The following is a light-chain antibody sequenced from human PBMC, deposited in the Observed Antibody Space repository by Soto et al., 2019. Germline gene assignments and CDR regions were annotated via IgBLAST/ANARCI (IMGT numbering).Light chain of an antibody. CDR1: QSVTRSY. CDR3: QQYSSSPET. Sequence: EIVLTRSPGTLSLSPGERATLSCRASQSVTRSYLAWYQQKPGQAPRLLIYAASSRATGIPDRFSGSGSGTDFTLTISRLEPEDSAVYYCQQYSSSPETFGQGTKVEIK. V-gene: IGKV3-20*01. J-gene: IGKJ1*01. CDR2: AAS.